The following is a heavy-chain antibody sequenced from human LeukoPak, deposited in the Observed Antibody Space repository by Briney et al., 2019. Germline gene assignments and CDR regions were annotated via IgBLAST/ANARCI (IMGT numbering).Heavy chain of an antibody. CDR2: ISYDGSNK. V-gene: IGHV3-30*14. D-gene: IGHD5-12*01. CDR1: GFSFSSYA. J-gene: IGHJ4*02. Sequence: GRSLRLSCAASGFSFSSYAMHWVRQAPGKGLKWVAVISYDGSNKYYADSVKGRFTISRHNSKHTLYLQMNSLRAQATAVYYCPSGPSGYHNTGGQGTLVTVSS. CDR3: PSGPSGYHNT.